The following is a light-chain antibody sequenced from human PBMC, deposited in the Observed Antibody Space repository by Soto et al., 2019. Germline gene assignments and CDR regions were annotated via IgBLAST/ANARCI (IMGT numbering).Light chain of an antibody. J-gene: IGLJ2*01. V-gene: IGLV2-8*01. CDR2: EVT. CDR1: SSDVGGYNY. Sequence: QSALTQPASVSGSPGQSITISCTGTSSDVGGYNYVSWYQQHPGKAPKLMIYEVTKRPSGVPDRFSGSKSGNTASLTVSGLQAEDEAEYYCSSYGGSNNLVFGGGTKVTVL. CDR3: SSYGGSNNLV.